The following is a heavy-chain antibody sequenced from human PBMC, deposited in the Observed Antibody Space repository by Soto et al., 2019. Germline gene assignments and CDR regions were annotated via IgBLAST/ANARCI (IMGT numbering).Heavy chain of an antibody. J-gene: IGHJ4*02. V-gene: IGHV3-23*01. CDR2: VSARGDST. CDR1: GFTFSNYA. Sequence: GGSLRLSCAASGFTFSNYAMAWVRQAPGKGLEWVSVVSARGDSTNYADSVKGRFSISRDNSKNSLYLQMNSLRAEDTAVYYCAKRTLTATFPFAYWGPGTLVTVSS. CDR3: AKRTLTATFPFAY.